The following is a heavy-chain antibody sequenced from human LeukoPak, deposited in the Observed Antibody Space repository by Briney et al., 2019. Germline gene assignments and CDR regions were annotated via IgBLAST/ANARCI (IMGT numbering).Heavy chain of an antibody. D-gene: IGHD6-13*01. V-gene: IGHV1-18*01. CDR1: GYTFTSYG. J-gene: IGHJ4*02. Sequence: ASVKVSCKASGYTFTSYGISWVRQAPGQGLEWMGWISAYNGNTNYAQKLQGRVTMTTDTSTSTAYMELRSLRSDDTAVYYCARDIGVAAAGTGIDYWGQGILVTVSS. CDR3: ARDIGVAAAGTGIDY. CDR2: ISAYNGNT.